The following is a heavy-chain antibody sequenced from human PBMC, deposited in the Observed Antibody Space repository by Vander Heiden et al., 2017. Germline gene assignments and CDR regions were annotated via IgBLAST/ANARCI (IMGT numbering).Heavy chain of an antibody. CDR2: IFPGDSDT. D-gene: IGHD1-1*01. V-gene: IGHV5-51*01. Sequence: EVQVVQSGAEVKKTGESRKISCKGSGYRFTSYWIGWVRQMPGKGLEWMGLIFPGDSDTRYSPSFQGQVTISADKTITTADLRWNSLKASDTAMYYCARRLNGSFDSWGQGTLVTVSS. J-gene: IGHJ5*01. CDR1: GYRFTSYW. CDR3: ARRLNGSFDS.